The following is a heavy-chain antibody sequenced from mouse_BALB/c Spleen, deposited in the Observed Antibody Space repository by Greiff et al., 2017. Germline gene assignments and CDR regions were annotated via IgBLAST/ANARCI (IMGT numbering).Heavy chain of an antibody. CDR2: ISSGGSYT. D-gene: IGHD2-4*01. V-gene: IGHV5-6*01. CDR1: GFTFSSYG. Sequence: EVQRVESGGDLVKPGGSLKLSCAASGFTFSSYGMSWVRQTPDKRLEWVATISSGGSYTYYPDSVKGRFTISRDNAKNTLYLQMSSLKSEDTAMYYCARRVDYDGYYFDYWGQGTTLTVSS. CDR3: ARRVDYDGYYFDY. J-gene: IGHJ2*01.